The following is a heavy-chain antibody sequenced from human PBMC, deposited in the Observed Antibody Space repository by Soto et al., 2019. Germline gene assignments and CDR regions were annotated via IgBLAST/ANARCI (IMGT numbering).Heavy chain of an antibody. J-gene: IGHJ6*02. CDR2: INPNSGGT. D-gene: IGHD3-16*01. V-gene: IGHV1-2*02. CDR3: ARARWGAYGMDV. Sequence: GASVKVSCKASGYTFTVYYMHCVRQAPGQGLEWMGWINPNSGGTNYAQKFQGRVTMTRDTSISTAYMELSRLRSDDTAVYYCARARWGAYGMDVWGQGTTVTVSS. CDR1: GYTFTVYY.